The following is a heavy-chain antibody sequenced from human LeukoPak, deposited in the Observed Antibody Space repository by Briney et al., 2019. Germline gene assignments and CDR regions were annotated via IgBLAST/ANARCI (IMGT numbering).Heavy chain of an antibody. CDR2: VKKDASEK. CDR1: GFTFSNNW. CDR3: ARVGNTIFGVVMGAFDI. V-gene: IGHV3-7*01. J-gene: IGHJ3*02. D-gene: IGHD3-3*01. Sequence: GGSLRLSCAASGFTFSNNWMTWVRQAPGKGLEWVASVKKDASEKYYVDSVKGRFTISRDNAKNSLYLQMNSLRAEDTAVYYCARVGNTIFGVVMGAFDIWGQGTMVTVSS.